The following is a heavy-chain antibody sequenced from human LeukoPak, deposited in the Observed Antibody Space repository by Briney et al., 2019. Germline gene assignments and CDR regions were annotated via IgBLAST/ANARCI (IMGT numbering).Heavy chain of an antibody. CDR3: ARRASVGAYCGGDCYSWFDP. CDR2: IYPGDSDT. D-gene: IGHD2-21*02. J-gene: IGHJ5*02. CDR1: GYSFTSYW. V-gene: IGHV5-51*01. Sequence: GESLKISCKGSGYSFTSYWIGWVRQMPGKGLGWMGIIYPGDSDTRYSPSFQGQVTISADKSISTAYLQWSSLKASDTAMYYCARRASVGAYCGGDCYSWFDPWGQGTLVTVSS.